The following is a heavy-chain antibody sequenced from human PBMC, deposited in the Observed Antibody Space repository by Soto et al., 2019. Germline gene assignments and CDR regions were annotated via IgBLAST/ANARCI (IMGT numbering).Heavy chain of an antibody. CDR3: ARSVDGRAVTTPYYYYYYGMDV. CDR2: IIPIFGTA. CDR1: GGTFSSYA. D-gene: IGHD4-17*01. Sequence: SVKVSCKASGGTFSSYAISWVRQAPGQGLEWMGGIIPIFGTANYAQKFQGRVTITADKSTSTAYMELSSLRSEDTAVYYCARSVDGRAVTTPYYYYYYGMDVWGQGTKVTLSS. V-gene: IGHV1-69*06. J-gene: IGHJ6*02.